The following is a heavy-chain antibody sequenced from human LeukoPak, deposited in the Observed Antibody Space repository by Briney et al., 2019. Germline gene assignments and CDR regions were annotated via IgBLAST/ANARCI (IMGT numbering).Heavy chain of an antibody. Sequence: ASVRVSCKASGYNFTSYYMHWVRQAPGQGLEWMGIINPSGGTTSYAQKFQGRVTVTRDTSTSTVYMELSSLRSEDTAVYYCARDLVVVTGLRTRGSFDIWGQGTMVTVSS. CDR1: GYNFTSYY. CDR3: ARDLVVVTGLRTRGSFDI. CDR2: INPSGGTT. V-gene: IGHV1-46*01. J-gene: IGHJ3*02. D-gene: IGHD2-21*02.